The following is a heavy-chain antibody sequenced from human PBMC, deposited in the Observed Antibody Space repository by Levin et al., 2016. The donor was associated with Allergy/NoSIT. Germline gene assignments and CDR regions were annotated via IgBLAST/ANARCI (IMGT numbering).Heavy chain of an antibody. Sequence: GGSLRLSCAASGFTFSSYGMHWVRQAPGKGLEWVAVISYDGSNKYYADSVKGRFTISRDNSKNTLYLQMNSLRAEDTAVYYCAKDRGYFDYWGQGTLVTVSS. J-gene: IGHJ4*02. D-gene: IGHD3-10*01. CDR2: ISYDGSNK. V-gene: IGHV3-30*18. CDR1: GFTFSSYG. CDR3: AKDRGYFDY.